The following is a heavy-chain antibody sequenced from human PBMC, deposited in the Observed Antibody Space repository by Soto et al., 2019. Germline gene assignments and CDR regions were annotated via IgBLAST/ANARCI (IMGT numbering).Heavy chain of an antibody. CDR3: ARETHTFTAISSGFEY. Sequence: QVQLQESGPGLVKPSQTLSLTCTVSGGSISSGGYYWSWIRQHPGKGLEWIGYIYYSGSTYYNPSLKIRVTISVETSKNQFSLKLSSVTAADTAVYYCARETHTFTAISSGFEYWGKGTLVTVSS. D-gene: IGHD3-9*01. CDR2: IYYSGST. CDR1: GGSISSGGYY. V-gene: IGHV4-31*03. J-gene: IGHJ4*02.